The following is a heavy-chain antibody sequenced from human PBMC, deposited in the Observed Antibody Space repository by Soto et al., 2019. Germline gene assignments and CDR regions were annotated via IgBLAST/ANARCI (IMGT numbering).Heavy chain of an antibody. D-gene: IGHD3-3*01. J-gene: IGHJ6*02. CDR2: IYTPGHT. V-gene: IGHV3-53*02. Sequence: EVQLVETGGGLIQPGGSRRLSCVPPAFTVGTNSMTGSAQPPGRGRKWASVIYTPGHTNNANPVKGRFTVSRDTSQNTVYLQMNSLRPDDTAVYYCAIFREPGRSTVFGVVVPGRYAMDVWGQGTTVTVS. CDR3: AIFREPGRSTVFGVVVPGRYAMDV. CDR1: AFTVGTNS.